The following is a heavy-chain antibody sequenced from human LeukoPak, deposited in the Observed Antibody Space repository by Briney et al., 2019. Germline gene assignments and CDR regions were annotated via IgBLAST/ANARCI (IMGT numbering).Heavy chain of an antibody. CDR1: GGTFSSYA. Sequence: SVKVSCKASGGTFSSYAISWVRQAPGQGLEWMGGIIPIFGTANYAQKFQGRVTITADESTSTAYMELSSLRSEDTAVYYCARGYCSSTSCEHDAFDIWGQGTMVTVSS. D-gene: IGHD2-2*01. V-gene: IGHV1-69*13. CDR3: ARGYCSSTSCEHDAFDI. J-gene: IGHJ3*02. CDR2: IIPIFGTA.